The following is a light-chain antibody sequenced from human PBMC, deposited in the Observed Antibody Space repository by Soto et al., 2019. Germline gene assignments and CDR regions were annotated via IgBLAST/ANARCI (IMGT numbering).Light chain of an antibody. CDR3: QQYMNWPSFT. CDR2: GAS. V-gene: IGKV3-15*01. Sequence: EIVMTQSPVTLSVSPGERATLSCRASQTVSRNVAWYQQKPGQSPRLLFYGASSRATGIPARFSADGSGTECTLTINSLQSEDFAVYFGQQYMNWPSFTFGPGTKLEI. J-gene: IGKJ3*01. CDR1: QTVSRN.